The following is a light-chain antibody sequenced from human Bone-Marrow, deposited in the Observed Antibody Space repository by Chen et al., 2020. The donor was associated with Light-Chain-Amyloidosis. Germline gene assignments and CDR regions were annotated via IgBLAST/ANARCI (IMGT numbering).Light chain of an antibody. V-gene: IGKV3-20*01. CDR1: QSVSSSY. CDR2: GAS. Sequence: EIVFTQPPGTLSLSPGERATLSCRASQSVSSSYLAWYQQKPGQAPRLLIYGASSRATGIPDRFSGSGSGTDFTLTISRLEPEDFAVYYCQQYGSSPRVTFGGGTKVEIK. J-gene: IGKJ4*01. CDR3: QQYGSSPRVT.